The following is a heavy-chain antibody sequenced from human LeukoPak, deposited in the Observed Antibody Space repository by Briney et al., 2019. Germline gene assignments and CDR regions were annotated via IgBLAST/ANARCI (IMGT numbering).Heavy chain of an antibody. CDR2: IKSKTDGGTT. CDR1: GFTFNIYS. CDR3: TTYSSGWYFDY. D-gene: IGHD6-19*01. Sequence: PGGSLRLSCAASGFTFNIYSMNWVRQAPGRGLEWVGRIKSKTDGGTTDYAAPVKGRFTVSRDDSKNTLYLQMNSLKTEDTAVYYCTTYSSGWYFDYWGQGTLVTVSS. V-gene: IGHV3-15*01. J-gene: IGHJ4*02.